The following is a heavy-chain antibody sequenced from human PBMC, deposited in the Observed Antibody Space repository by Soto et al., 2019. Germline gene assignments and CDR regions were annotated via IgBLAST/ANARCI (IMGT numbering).Heavy chain of an antibody. D-gene: IGHD4-17*01. CDR3: AREWWWGDYADSDAFDI. CDR1: GYTFTGYY. CDR2: INPNSGGT. Sequence: GASVKVSCKASGYTFTGYYMHWVRQAPGQGLEWMGWINPNSGGTNYAQKFQGWVTMTRDTSISTAYMELSRLRSDDTAVYYCAREWWWGDYADSDAFDIWGQGTMVTV. J-gene: IGHJ3*02. V-gene: IGHV1-2*04.